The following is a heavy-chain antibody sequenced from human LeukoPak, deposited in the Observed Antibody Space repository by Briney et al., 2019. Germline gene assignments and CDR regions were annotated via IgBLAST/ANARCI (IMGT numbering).Heavy chain of an antibody. CDR3: AKDRLVGGSDRHPLDY. CDR1: GFTFSSYT. Sequence: PGGSLRLSCAASGFTFSSYTMTWVRQALGKGLEWVSSISRSGDYIFYADSVRGRFTISRDNAKNLLYLQMTSLRAEDTAVYYCAKDRLVGGSDRHPLDYRGQGTLVTVSS. CDR2: ISRSGDYI. D-gene: IGHD1-26*01. V-gene: IGHV3-21*01. J-gene: IGHJ4*02.